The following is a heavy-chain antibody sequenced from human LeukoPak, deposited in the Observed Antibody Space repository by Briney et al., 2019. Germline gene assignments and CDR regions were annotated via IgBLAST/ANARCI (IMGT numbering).Heavy chain of an antibody. CDR1: GGTFSSYA. D-gene: IGHD1-14*01. J-gene: IGHJ5*02. CDR2: IIPIFGIA. V-gene: IGHV1-69*04. CDR3: ARDLEPWPEKNWFDP. Sequence: SVKVSCKASGGTFSSYAISWVRQAPGQGLESMGRIIPIFGIANYAQKFQGRVTITADKSTSTAYMELSSLRSEDTAVYYCARDLEPWPEKNWFDPWGQGTLVTVSS.